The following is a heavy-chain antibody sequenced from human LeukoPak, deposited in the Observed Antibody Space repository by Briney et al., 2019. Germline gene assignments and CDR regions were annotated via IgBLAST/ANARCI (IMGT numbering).Heavy chain of an antibody. CDR2: VSYSGST. CDR1: GGSTSGSY. J-gene: IGHJ5*02. CDR3: ARVDWYSGWFDP. V-gene: IGHV4-59*01. D-gene: IGHD3-9*01. Sequence: SETLSLACSVSGGSTSGSYWNWIREPPGKGLEWIGYVSYSGSTNYNPSLKSRVTISVDTSKNQFSLKLSSVTAADTAVYYCARVDWYSGWFDPWGQGTLVTVSS.